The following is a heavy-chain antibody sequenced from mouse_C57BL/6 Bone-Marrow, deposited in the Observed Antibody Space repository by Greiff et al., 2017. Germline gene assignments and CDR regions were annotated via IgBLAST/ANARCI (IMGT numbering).Heavy chain of an antibody. D-gene: IGHD1-1*01. CDR2: ILPGSGST. J-gene: IGHJ4*01. CDR1: GYTFTGYW. CDR3: ARSVYYYGSSYPYYAMDY. V-gene: IGHV1-9*01. Sequence: QVQLQQSGAELMKPGASVKLSCKATGYTFTGYWIEWVKQRPGHGLEWIGEILPGSGSTNSNEKFKGKATFTAATSSNTAYMQLSSLTTEDSAIYYCARSVYYYGSSYPYYAMDYWGQGASVTVSS.